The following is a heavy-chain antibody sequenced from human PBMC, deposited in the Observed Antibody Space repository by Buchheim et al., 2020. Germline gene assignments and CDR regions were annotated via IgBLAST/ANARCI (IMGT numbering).Heavy chain of an antibody. D-gene: IGHD2-15*01. CDR2: ISYDGGNK. CDR1: GFTFSSYA. CDR3: ARDLCGSCYEQQGMDV. J-gene: IGHJ6*02. V-gene: IGHV3-30-3*01. Sequence: QVQLVESGGGVVQPGRSLRLSCAASGFTFSSYAMHWVRQAPGKGLEWVSVISYDGGNKYYADSVKGRFTISRDNSKNTLYLQMNSLRAEDTAVYYCARDLCGSCYEQQGMDVWGQGTT.